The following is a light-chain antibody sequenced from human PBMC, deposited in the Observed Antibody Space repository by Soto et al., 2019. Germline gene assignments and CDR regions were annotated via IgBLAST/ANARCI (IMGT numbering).Light chain of an antibody. CDR2: AAS. CDR1: RSISNY. CDR3: QQSYSVPR. V-gene: IGKV1-39*01. Sequence: DLQMTQSPSSLSASVGDRVTITCRASRSISNYLNWYQQKSGKVPRLLIYAASSLQPGVPSRFSGTGTGTAFTLTITSLQPEDSATYYCQQSYSVPRFGPGTRV. J-gene: IGKJ1*01.